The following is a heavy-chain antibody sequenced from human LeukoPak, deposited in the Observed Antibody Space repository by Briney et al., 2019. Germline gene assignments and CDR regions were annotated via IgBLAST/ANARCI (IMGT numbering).Heavy chain of an antibody. D-gene: IGHD2-2*01. CDR1: GFTFSSYW. V-gene: IGHV3-7*01. J-gene: IGHJ3*02. Sequence: GGSLRLSCAASGFTFSSYWMSWVRQAPGKGLEWVANIKQDGSEKYYVDSVKGRFTISRDNAKNSLYLQMNSLRAEDTAVYYCAREGYCSSTSCPHSDAFDIWGQGTMVTVSS. CDR3: AREGYCSSTSCPHSDAFDI. CDR2: IKQDGSEK.